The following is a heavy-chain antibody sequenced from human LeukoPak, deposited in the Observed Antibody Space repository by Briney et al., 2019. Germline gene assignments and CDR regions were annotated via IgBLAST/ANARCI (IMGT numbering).Heavy chain of an antibody. CDR3: AKAHRGYSGSQLDD. CDR1: GFSFSGYA. Sequence: GGSLRLSCAASGFSFSGYAMNWVRQAPGKGLEWVSGLSGSGSTTYYADSVKGRFTISRDNSKNMVYLQMDSLRAEDTAVYYCAKAHRGYSGSQLDDWGQGALVAVSS. J-gene: IGHJ4*02. V-gene: IGHV3-23*01. D-gene: IGHD1-26*01. CDR2: LSGSGSTT.